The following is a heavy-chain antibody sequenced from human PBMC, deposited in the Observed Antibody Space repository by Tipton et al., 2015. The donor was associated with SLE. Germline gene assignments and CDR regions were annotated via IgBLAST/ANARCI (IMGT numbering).Heavy chain of an antibody. CDR2: IYYSGST. Sequence: TLSLTCTVSGGSISGSPYYWAWIRQPPGKGLEWIGSIYYSGSTYYNPSLKSRVTISVDTSKDQFSLKLSSVTAADTAVYYCARAKGGYSYGQYYYYYYGMDVWGQGTTVTVSS. V-gene: IGHV4-39*07. CDR3: ARAKGGYSYGQYYYYYYGMDV. D-gene: IGHD5-18*01. CDR1: GGSISGSPYY. J-gene: IGHJ6*02.